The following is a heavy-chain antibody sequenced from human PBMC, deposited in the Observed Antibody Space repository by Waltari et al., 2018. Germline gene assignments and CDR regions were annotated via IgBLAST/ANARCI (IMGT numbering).Heavy chain of an antibody. J-gene: IGHJ3*02. CDR1: GGSISSGSYY. Sequence: QVQLQESGPGLVKPSQTLSLTCTVSGGSISSGSYYWSWIRQPAGTGLEWIGRIYTSGSTNYNPSLKSRVTISVDTSKNQFSLKLSSVTAADTAVYYCARAGAYYYDSSGSPGAFDIWGQGTMVTVSS. CDR3: ARAGAYYYDSSGSPGAFDI. CDR2: IYTSGST. V-gene: IGHV4-61*02. D-gene: IGHD3-22*01.